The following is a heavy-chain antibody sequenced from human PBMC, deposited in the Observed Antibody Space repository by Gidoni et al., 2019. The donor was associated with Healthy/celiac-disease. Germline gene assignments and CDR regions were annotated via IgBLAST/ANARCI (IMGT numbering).Heavy chain of an antibody. J-gene: IGHJ4*02. CDR1: GGSFSGYY. D-gene: IGHD3-22*01. CDR3: ARGRGAGRYYDSSGYHFRFDY. V-gene: IGHV4-34*01. Sequence: QVPLQQWGAGLLKPSETLSLTCAVYGGSFSGYYWSWIRQPPGKGLEWIGEINHSGSTNYNPSLKSRVTISVDTSKNQFSLKLSSVTAADTAVYYCARGRGAGRYYDSSGYHFRFDYWGQGTLVTVSS. CDR2: INHSGST.